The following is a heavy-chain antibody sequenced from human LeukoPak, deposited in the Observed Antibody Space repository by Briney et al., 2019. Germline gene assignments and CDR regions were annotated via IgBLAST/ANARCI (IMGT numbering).Heavy chain of an antibody. D-gene: IGHD6-19*01. Sequence: SGPALVKPTPPLTLTFTFSGFSLSTSGMCVSWIRQPPRKALEWLARIDWDDDKYYSTSLKTRLTISKDTSKNQVVLTMTNMDPVDTATYYCARSLLRAPGIAVAGPFDYWGQGTLVTVSS. CDR3: ARSLLRAPGIAVAGPFDY. CDR2: IDWDDDK. V-gene: IGHV2-70*11. CDR1: GFSLSTSGMC. J-gene: IGHJ4*02.